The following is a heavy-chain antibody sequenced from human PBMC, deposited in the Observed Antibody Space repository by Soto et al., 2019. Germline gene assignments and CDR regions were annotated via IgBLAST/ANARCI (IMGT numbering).Heavy chain of an antibody. CDR2: ISAYNGNT. CDR1: GYTFTSYG. J-gene: IGHJ6*02. Sequence: ASVKVSCKASGYTFTSYGISWVRQAPGQGLEWMGWISAYNGNTNYAQKLQGRVTMTTDTSTSTAYMELRSLRSDDTAVYYCARNYFYVWGSYRLSPDFWGQGTTVTVSS. V-gene: IGHV1-18*01. D-gene: IGHD3-16*02. CDR3: ARNYFYVWGSYRLSPDF.